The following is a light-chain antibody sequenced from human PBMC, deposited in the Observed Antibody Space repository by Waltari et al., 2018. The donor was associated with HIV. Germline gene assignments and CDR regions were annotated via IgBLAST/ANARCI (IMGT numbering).Light chain of an antibody. V-gene: IGLV2-14*01. J-gene: IGLJ2*01. CDR3: SSYTLTSAIV. Sequence: QSALTQPASVSGSPGQSITISCTGTNSDVRAYHYVSWYQQHPGKAPKLLIYEITNRPPGISNRFSGSKSGNTASMTISGLQPEDEADYYCSSYTLTSAIVFGGGTKLTVL. CDR1: NSDVRAYHY. CDR2: EIT.